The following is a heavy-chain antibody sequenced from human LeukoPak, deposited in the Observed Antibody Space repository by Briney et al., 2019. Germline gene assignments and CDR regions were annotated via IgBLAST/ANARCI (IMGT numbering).Heavy chain of an antibody. J-gene: IGHJ4*02. CDR2: INWNGGST. V-gene: IGHV3-20*04. CDR3: ARLSSTYSCGWYVY. Sequence: GGSLRLSCAASGFTFDDYGMSWVRQAPGKGLEWVSGINWNGGSTGYADSVKGRFTISRDNAKNSLYLQMNSLRAEDTALYYCARLSSTYSCGWYVYWGQGTLVTVSS. CDR1: GFTFDDYG. D-gene: IGHD6-19*01.